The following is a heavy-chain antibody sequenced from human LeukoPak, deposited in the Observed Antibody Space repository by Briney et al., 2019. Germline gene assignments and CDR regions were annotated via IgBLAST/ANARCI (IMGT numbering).Heavy chain of an antibody. Sequence: GASVKVSCKASGYTFTSYDINWVRQATGQGLEWMGWMNPNSGNTGYAQKFQGRVTMTRNTSISTAYMELSSLRSEDTAVYYCARARYETRIWPKSRYDYYHYMDVWGKGTTVTVSS. J-gene: IGHJ6*03. CDR1: GYTFTSYD. V-gene: IGHV1-8*01. D-gene: IGHD3-3*01. CDR3: ARARYETRIWPKSRYDYYHYMDV. CDR2: MNPNSGNT.